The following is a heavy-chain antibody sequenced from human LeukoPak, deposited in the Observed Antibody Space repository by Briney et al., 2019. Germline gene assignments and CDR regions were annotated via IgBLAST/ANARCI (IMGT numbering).Heavy chain of an antibody. Sequence: GESLTISCKGSGYSFNTYWTAWVRHMPGKGLEWLGIIYPGDSETTYSPSFQGQVSISVDRSISTAFLHWSSLKASDTAMYYCAKLTRGGYEKFDFWGQGTQVTVSS. CDR2: IYPGDSET. CDR3: AKLTRGGYEKFDF. D-gene: IGHD5-12*01. CDR1: GYSFNTYW. J-gene: IGHJ4*02. V-gene: IGHV5-51*01.